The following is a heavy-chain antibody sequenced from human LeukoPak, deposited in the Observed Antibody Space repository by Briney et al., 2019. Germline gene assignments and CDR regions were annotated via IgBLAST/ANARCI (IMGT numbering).Heavy chain of an antibody. CDR3: ARVAMSGIGSDDF. CDR1: GYTFTGYY. CDR2: INPYSGDT. D-gene: IGHD1-26*01. J-gene: IGHJ4*02. V-gene: IGHV1-2*02. Sequence: PGASVKVSCKASGYTFTGYYVHWVRQAPGQGLEWMGWINPYSGDTNYAQKFQGRVTMTRDTSISTAYMELSSLKSDDTAVYYCARVAMSGIGSDDFWGQGTLVTASS.